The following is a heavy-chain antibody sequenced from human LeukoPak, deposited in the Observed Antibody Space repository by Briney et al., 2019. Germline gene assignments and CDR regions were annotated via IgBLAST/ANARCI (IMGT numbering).Heavy chain of an antibody. J-gene: IGHJ4*02. Sequence: GASVKVSCKASGGTFSSYAISWVRQAPGQGLEWMGGIIPIFGTANYAQKFQGRVTITTDESTSAAYMELSSLRSEDTAVYYCARDYGLGSSGNYFDYWGQGTLVTVSS. D-gene: IGHD6-6*01. CDR3: ARDYGLGSSGNYFDY. CDR1: GGTFSSYA. V-gene: IGHV1-69*05. CDR2: IIPIFGTA.